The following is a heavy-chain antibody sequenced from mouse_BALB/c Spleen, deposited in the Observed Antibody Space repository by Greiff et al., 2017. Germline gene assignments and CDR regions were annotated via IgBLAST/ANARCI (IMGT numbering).Heavy chain of an antibody. CDR1: GYNFTSYW. J-gene: IGHJ2*01. CDR2: IYPGSGST. D-gene: IGHD4-1*01. Sequence: VQLQQPGAELVKPGTSVKLSCKASGYNFTSYWINWVKLRPGQGLEWIGDIYPGSGSTNYNEKFKSKATLTVDTSSSTAYMQLSSLASEDSALYYCAIWAHYFDYWGQGTTLTVSS. CDR3: AIWAHYFDY. V-gene: IGHV1-55*01.